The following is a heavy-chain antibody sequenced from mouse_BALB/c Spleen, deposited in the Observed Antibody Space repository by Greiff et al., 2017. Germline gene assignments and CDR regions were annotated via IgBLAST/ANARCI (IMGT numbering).Heavy chain of an antibody. CDR1: GYSITSDYA. CDR3: ARGDYGLYAMDY. CDR2: ISYSGST. Sequence: EVMLVESGPGLVKPSQSLSLTCTVTGYSITSDYAWNWIRQFPGNKLEWMGYISYSGSTSYNPSLKSRISITRDTSKNQFFLQLNSVTTEDTATYYCARGDYGLYAMDYWGQGTSVTVSS. J-gene: IGHJ4*01. D-gene: IGHD1-1*02. V-gene: IGHV3-2*02.